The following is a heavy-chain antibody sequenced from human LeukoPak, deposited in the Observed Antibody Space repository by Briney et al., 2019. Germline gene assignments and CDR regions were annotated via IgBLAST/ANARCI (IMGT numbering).Heavy chain of an antibody. CDR2: IIPIFGTA. CDR1: GGTFSSYA. Sequence: GASVKVSCKASGGTFSSYAISWVRQAPGQGLEWMGGIIPIFGTANYAQKFQGRVTITTDESTSTAYMELSSLRFEDTAVYYCVSSGGSNYYYYYMDVWGKGTTVTVSS. CDR3: VSSGGSNYYYYYMDV. D-gene: IGHD2-15*01. V-gene: IGHV1-69*05. J-gene: IGHJ6*03.